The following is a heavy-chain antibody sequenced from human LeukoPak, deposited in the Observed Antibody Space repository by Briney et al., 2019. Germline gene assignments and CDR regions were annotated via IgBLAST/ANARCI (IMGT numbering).Heavy chain of an antibody. J-gene: IGHJ4*02. CDR3: ARDGQTIFGMVPMGY. CDR2: ISSSSSNL. CDR1: GFTFSSYS. D-gene: IGHD3-3*01. Sequence: SGGSVRLSCAASGFTFSSYSMNWVRQAPGKGLEWVSYISSSSSNLYYPDSVKGRFTISEDNAKNSLYLQMNSLRAEDTAVYYCARDGQTIFGMVPMGYWGQGTLVTVSS. V-gene: IGHV3-48*01.